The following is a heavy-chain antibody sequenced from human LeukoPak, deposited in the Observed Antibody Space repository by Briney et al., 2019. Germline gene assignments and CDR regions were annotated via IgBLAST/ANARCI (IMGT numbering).Heavy chain of an antibody. V-gene: IGHV1-8*01. CDR2: MNPNSGNT. CDR1: GYTFTSYD. Sequence: ASVKVSCKASGYTFTSYDINWVRQATGQGREWMGGMNPNSGNTGYAQKFQGRVTMTRNTSISTAYMELSSLRSADTAVYSCAREASYYIDYWGQETLVTVSS. J-gene: IGHJ4*02. D-gene: IGHD1-26*01. CDR3: AREASYYIDY.